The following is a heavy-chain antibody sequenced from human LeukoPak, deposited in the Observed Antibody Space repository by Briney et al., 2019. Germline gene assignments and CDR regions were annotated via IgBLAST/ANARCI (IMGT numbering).Heavy chain of an antibody. CDR2: IYTSGST. J-gene: IGHJ6*03. Sequence: PSQTLSLTCTVSGGSISSGSYYWGWLRQPAGKGREWIGRIYTSGSTNYNPSLKSRVTISVDTSKNQFSLKLSSVTAADTAVYYCARNSGDYAVTGRRYYMDVWGKGTTVTVSS. V-gene: IGHV4-61*02. D-gene: IGHD4-17*01. CDR1: GGSISSGSYY. CDR3: ARNSGDYAVTGRRYYMDV.